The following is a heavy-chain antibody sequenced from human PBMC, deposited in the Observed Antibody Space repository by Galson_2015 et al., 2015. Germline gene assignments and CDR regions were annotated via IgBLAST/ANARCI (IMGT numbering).Heavy chain of an antibody. J-gene: IGHJ4*02. Sequence: ASGFPVGSSDLSWVRQAPGRGLEGVSVIGANGITYYADSVKGRFTISRDSSKNTVYLQMNSLTAEDTAIYYCAGFDSSGYNLRGTLMDYWGQGTLVTVSS. CDR1: GFPVGSSD. D-gene: IGHD3-22*01. CDR3: AGFDSSGYNLRGTLMDY. V-gene: IGHV3-53*01. CDR2: IGANGIT.